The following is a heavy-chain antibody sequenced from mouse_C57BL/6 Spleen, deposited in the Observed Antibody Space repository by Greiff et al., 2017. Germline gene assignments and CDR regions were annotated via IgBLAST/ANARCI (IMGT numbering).Heavy chain of an antibody. V-gene: IGHV1-69*01. J-gene: IGHJ1*03. Sequence: QVQLQQPGAELVMPGASVKLSCKASGYTFPSYWMHWVKQRPGQGLEWIGEIDPSDSYTNYNQKFKGKSTLTVDKSSSTAYLQLSGLTSEDSAVYYCARRNGRGYFDVWGTGTTVTVSS. CDR2: IDPSDSYT. CDR3: ARRNGRGYFDV. CDR1: GYTFPSYW.